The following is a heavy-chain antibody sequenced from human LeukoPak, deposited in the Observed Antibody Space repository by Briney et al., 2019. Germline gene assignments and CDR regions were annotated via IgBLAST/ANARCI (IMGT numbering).Heavy chain of an antibody. CDR3: ARDRPGGYQLLGEDSYYYMDV. J-gene: IGHJ6*03. CDR1: GGSISGSYY. CDR2: TFLSGNT. Sequence: SETLSLTCNVSGGSISGSYYWTWIRQPPGKGLEWIGYTFLSGNTNYNPPLKSRVTISVDTSKNQFSLKLNSVTAADTAVYYCARDRPGGYQLLGEDSYYYMDVWGKGTMVTVSS. V-gene: IGHV4-59*01. D-gene: IGHD2-2*01.